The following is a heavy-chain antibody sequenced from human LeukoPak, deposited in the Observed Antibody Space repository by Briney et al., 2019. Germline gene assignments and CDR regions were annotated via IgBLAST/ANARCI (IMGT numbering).Heavy chain of an antibody. J-gene: IGHJ6*03. CDR1: GFAVSSSY. V-gene: IGHV3-66*01. D-gene: IGHD5-12*01. Sequence: GGSLRLSCAASGFAVSSSYMSWVRQTPGKGLEWVSVMYSGGMTYYADSVKGRFTFSRENDKNTVYLQMNSLRAEDTAVYYCARVTVPKSSDYDTRIYYYYYYNMDVWGKGTTVTISS. CDR3: ARVTVPKSSDYDTRIYYYYYYNMDV. CDR2: MYSGGMT.